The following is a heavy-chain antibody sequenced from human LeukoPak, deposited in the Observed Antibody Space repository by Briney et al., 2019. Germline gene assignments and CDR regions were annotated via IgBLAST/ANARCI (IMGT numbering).Heavy chain of an antibody. CDR1: GGSISSSSYY. Sequence: SETLSLTCTVSGGSISSSSYYWGWIRQPPGKGLEWIGSIYYSGSTYYNPSLKSRVTISVDTSKNQFSLKLNSVTAADTAVYYCARVRRQLAEFDYWGQGTLVTVSS. CDR2: IYYSGST. CDR3: ARVRRQLAEFDY. J-gene: IGHJ4*02. V-gene: IGHV4-39*01. D-gene: IGHD6-13*01.